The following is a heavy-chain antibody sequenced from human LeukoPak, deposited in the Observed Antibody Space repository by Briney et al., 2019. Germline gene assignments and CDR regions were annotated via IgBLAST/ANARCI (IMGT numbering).Heavy chain of an antibody. CDR1: GGTFSSYA. CDR2: IIPIFGTA. Sequence: ASVKVSCKASGGTFSSYAISWVRQAPGQGLEWMGGIIPIFGTANYAQKFQGRVTITADESTSTAYMELSSLRSEDTAVYYCARDHLGVPAAIPTHFDYWGQGTLVTVSS. CDR3: ARDHLGVPAAIPTHFDY. D-gene: IGHD2-2*01. J-gene: IGHJ4*02. V-gene: IGHV1-69*13.